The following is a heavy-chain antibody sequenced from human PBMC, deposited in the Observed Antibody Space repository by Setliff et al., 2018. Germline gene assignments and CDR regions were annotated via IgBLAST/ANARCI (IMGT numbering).Heavy chain of an antibody. CDR1: GGSFSGYY. J-gene: IGHJ4*02. Sequence: SQTLSLTCAVYGGSFSGYYWSWIRQPPGKGLEWIGEINHSGSTNYNPSLKSRVTISVDTSKNQFSLKLSSVTAADTAVYYCARVSSLSGWYDYWGQGTLVTVSS. CDR3: ARVSSLSGWYDY. D-gene: IGHD6-19*01. V-gene: IGHV4-34*01. CDR2: INHSGST.